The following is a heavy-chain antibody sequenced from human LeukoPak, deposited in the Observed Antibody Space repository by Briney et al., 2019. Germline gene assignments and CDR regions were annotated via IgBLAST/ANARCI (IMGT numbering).Heavy chain of an antibody. V-gene: IGHV3-74*01. CDR2: INSDGSSR. D-gene: IGHD6-6*01. Sequence: PGGSLRLSCAASGFTFSSYWMHWVRQAPGKGLVWVSRINSDGSSRSYADSVKGRFTISRDNAKNTLYLQMNSLRADDTAVYYCGRGLIVRGIGYWGLRTLVTVSS. CDR1: GFTFSSYW. CDR3: GRGLIVRGIGY. J-gene: IGHJ4*02.